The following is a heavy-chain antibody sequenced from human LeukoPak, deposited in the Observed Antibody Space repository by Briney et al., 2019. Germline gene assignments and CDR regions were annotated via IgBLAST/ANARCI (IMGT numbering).Heavy chain of an antibody. CDR1: GFTFSSYA. D-gene: IGHD5-24*01. CDR3: AHGGGSQFHA. CDR2: VSGGGGPSIS. V-gene: IGHV3-23*01. Sequence: GSLRLSCAASGFTFSSYAMSWVRQAPGKGLEWVSSVSGGGGPSISYYADSVKGRFTISRDNSKNTIYLQMSSLRADDTATYYCAHGGGSQFHAWGQGTLVTVSS. J-gene: IGHJ5*02.